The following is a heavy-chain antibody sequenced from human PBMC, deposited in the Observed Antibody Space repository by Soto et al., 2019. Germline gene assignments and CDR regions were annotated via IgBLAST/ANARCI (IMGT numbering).Heavy chain of an antibody. Sequence: SETQYHTWTVSGGSVTNSSYYGSWIRQSTGKGLEWIGSVYYRGRSYSKSSVKSRVTISVDTSKNRFSLSLNSVTASDTAVYFCVSQRTTVPTQAYFDYWGPGALVTVSA. CDR3: VSQRTTVPTQAYFDY. CDR2: VYYRGRS. J-gene: IGHJ4*02. V-gene: IGHV4-39*01. CDR1: GGSVTNSSYY. D-gene: IGHD4-17*01.